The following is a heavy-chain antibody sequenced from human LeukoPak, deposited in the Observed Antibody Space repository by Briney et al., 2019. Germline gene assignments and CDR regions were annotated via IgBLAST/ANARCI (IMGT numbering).Heavy chain of an antibody. D-gene: IGHD2-21*02. V-gene: IGHV1-69*05. CDR1: GGTFSSYA. Sequence: ASVKVSCKASGGTFSSYAISWVRQAPGQGLEWMGGIIPIFGTANYAQKFQGRVTVTTDESTSTAYMELSSLRSEGTAVYYCASSVYCGGDCERDWFDPWGQGTLVTVSS. CDR2: IIPIFGTA. CDR3: ASSVYCGGDCERDWFDP. J-gene: IGHJ5*02.